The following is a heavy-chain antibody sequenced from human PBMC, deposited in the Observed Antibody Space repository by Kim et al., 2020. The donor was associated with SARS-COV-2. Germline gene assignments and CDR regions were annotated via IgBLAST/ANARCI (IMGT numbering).Heavy chain of an antibody. CDR3: AEGDQSTFAYYFDY. CDR1: GFTFSSYS. D-gene: IGHD2-21*01. J-gene: IGHJ4*02. CDR2: LSGSGDTT. V-gene: IGHV3-23*01. Sequence: GGSLRLSCAASGFTFSSYSMTWVRQAPEKGLEWVSTLSGSGDTTYYEDSVKGRFTISRDNSRNSLFLQMNSLRTEDTAVDYCAEGDQSTFAYYFDYWGQG.